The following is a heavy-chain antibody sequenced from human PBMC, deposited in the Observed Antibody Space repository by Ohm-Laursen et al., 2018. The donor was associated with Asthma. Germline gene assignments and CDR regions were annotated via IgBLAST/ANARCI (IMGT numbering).Heavy chain of an antibody. CDR1: GFSFRSYA. CDR2: ISYDSSLK. J-gene: IGHJ1*01. Sequence: SLRLSCAASGFSFRSYAMHWVRQAPGKGLEWLAVISYDSSLKYYADSVNGRFTISRDNARNSVYLQMNSLRAEDTALYYCARIGPEWELPGREYSLHHWGEGTLVTVSS. D-gene: IGHD1-26*01. CDR3: ARIGPEWELPGREYSLHH. V-gene: IGHV3-30-3*01.